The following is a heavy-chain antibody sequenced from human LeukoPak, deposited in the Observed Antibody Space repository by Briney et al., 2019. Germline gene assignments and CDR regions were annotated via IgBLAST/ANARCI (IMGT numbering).Heavy chain of an antibody. CDR1: GFTFSSYG. CDR3: ARDLELERVRGAFDI. J-gene: IGHJ3*02. CDR2: ISYDGSNK. V-gene: IGHV3-30*03. Sequence: GGSLRLSCAASGFTFSSYGMHWVRQAPGKGLEWVAVISYDGSNKNYADSVKGRFTISRDNSKNTLYLQMNSLRAEDTAVYYCARDLELERVRGAFDIWGQGTMVIVSS. D-gene: IGHD1-1*01.